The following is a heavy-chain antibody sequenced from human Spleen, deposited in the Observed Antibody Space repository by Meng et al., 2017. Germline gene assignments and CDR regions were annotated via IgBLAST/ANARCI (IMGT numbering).Heavy chain of an antibody. D-gene: IGHD2-2*01. Sequence: GESLKISCAASGFTFSSYWMSWVRQAPGKGLEWVANIKQDGSEKYYVDSVKGRFTISRDNAKNSLYLQMNSLRAEDTALYYCAKDPYSSTSHFMDVWGQGTTVTVSS. CDR1: GFTFSSYW. CDR2: IKQDGSEK. V-gene: IGHV3-7*03. J-gene: IGHJ6*02. CDR3: AKDPYSSTSHFMDV.